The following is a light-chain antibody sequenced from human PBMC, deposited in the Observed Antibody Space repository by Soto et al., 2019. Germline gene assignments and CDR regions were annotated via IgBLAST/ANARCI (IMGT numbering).Light chain of an antibody. CDR2: GAS. J-gene: IGKJ1*01. CDR1: QSVSNKY. CDR3: QQYGLSPRT. V-gene: IGKV3-20*01. Sequence: EIVLTQSPGTLSLSPGERATLSCRASQSVSNKYLAWYQQKPGQAPRVLIYGASSRATGIPDRFSGSGSGTDFTLTISRLEPEDFAVYYCQQYGLSPRTFGQGTKVDIK.